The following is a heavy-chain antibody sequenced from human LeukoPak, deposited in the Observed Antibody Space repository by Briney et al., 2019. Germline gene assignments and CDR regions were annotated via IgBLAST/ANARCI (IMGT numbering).Heavy chain of an antibody. CDR2: IGISSHNI. V-gene: IGHV3-21*01. Sequence: GGSLRPSCAASGITFSSYSMNWVRQAPGKGLEWVSSIGISSHNIYYADSVKGRFTISRDNAKNSLSLQMNSLRVEDTAVYYCARDGVRGFTATTPFDYWGPGTLVTVSS. CDR1: GITFSSYS. J-gene: IGHJ4*02. D-gene: IGHD4-17*01. CDR3: ARDGVRGFTATTPFDY.